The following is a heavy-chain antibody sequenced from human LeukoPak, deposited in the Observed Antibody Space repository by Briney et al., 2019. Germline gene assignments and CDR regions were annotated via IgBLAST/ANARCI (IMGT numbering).Heavy chain of an antibody. CDR2: LYSGGDT. CDR3: ARGNTGYSSASGSDFHY. J-gene: IGHJ4*02. Sequence: AGTLSLSCAASGFSVSGHYMSWVRQAPGKGLEWVSDLYSGGDTYYADSVKGRFTISRDTSKNTLYLQMNGLTAEDTAVYYCARGNTGYSSASGSDFHYGPQETRVTVPS. D-gene: IGHD6-25*01. CDR1: GFSVSGHY. V-gene: IGHV3-66*01.